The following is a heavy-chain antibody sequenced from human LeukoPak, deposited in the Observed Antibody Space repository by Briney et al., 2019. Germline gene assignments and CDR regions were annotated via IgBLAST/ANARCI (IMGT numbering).Heavy chain of an antibody. CDR1: GFTFSSYA. CDR3: AKDLDGSGMYGGTDS. Sequence: PGGSLRLSCAASGFTFSSYAMSWVRQAPGKGLEWVSGITASARTTYYAGSVKGRFTIYSDNSKNTLSLQMSSLRAEDTAVYYCAKDLDGSGMYGGTDSWGQGTPVTVSS. J-gene: IGHJ4*02. V-gene: IGHV3-23*01. CDR2: ITASARTT. D-gene: IGHD6-19*01.